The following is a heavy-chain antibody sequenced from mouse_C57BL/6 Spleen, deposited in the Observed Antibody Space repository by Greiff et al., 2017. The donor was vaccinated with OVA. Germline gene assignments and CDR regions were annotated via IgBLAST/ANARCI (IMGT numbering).Heavy chain of an antibody. CDR3: ARSEYSNADY. D-gene: IGHD2-5*01. V-gene: IGHV1-82*01. Sequence: VQLQESGPELVKPGASVKISCKASGYAFSSSWMNWVKQRPGKGLEWIGRIYPGDGDTNYNGKFKGKATLTADKSSSTAYMQLSSLTSEDSAVYFCARSEYSNADYWGQGTTLTVSS. CDR1: GYAFSSSW. CDR2: IYPGDGDT. J-gene: IGHJ2*01.